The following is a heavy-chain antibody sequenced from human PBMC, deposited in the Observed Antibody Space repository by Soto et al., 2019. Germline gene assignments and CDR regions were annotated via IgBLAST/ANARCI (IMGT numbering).Heavy chain of an antibody. CDR3: ARDRLMATAGTARHYFGLDV. J-gene: IGHJ6*02. Sequence: PSETLSLTCTVSGGSIRSGVYYWSWVRHSPRRGLEWIGNIYYSGSTYYNPSLKSRLTISVDTSKNQFSLNLSSVTAADTAVYYCARDRLMATAGTARHYFGLDVWGQGTTVTVSS. CDR1: GGSIRSGVYY. V-gene: IGHV4-31*03. CDR2: IYYSGST. D-gene: IGHD5-18*01.